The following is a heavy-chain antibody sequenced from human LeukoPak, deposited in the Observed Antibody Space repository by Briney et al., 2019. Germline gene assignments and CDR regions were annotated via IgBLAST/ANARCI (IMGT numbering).Heavy chain of an antibody. CDR1: GGSISNYY. V-gene: IGHV4-4*07. Sequence: SETLSLTCTVSGGSISNYYWSWIRQPAGKGLEWIGRIYTSGTTNYNPSLKSRVTMSVDTSKNQFSLKLNSVTAADTAVYYCARDSRRELLHAFDIWGQGTMVTVSS. J-gene: IGHJ3*02. CDR3: ARDSRRELLHAFDI. CDR2: IYTSGTT. D-gene: IGHD1-26*01.